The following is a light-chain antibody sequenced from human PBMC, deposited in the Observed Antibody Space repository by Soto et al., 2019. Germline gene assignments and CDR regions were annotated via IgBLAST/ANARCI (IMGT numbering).Light chain of an antibody. Sequence: EIVLTESPATLSLSPGEIAPLSCRASQSVSSYVACYQQKAGQAPRRLIYDSSNRATGIPARFSGSGSGTHFTLTISRLEPEDFAVYYCQQRSXWITFGQWTRLXI. CDR3: QQRSXWIT. J-gene: IGKJ5*01. V-gene: IGKV3-11*01. CDR1: QSVSSY. CDR2: DSS.